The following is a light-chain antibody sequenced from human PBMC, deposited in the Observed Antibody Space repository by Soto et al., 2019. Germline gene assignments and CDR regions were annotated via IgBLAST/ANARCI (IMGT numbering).Light chain of an antibody. CDR1: SSDVGGSNH. Sequence: QSVLTQPASVSGSPGQSITISCTGTSSDVGGSNHVSWYQHHPGKAPKLIIYEVSYRPSGVSNRFSGSKSGYTASLTISGLQAEDEADYYCNSQTSSGIRVFGTGDQGHRP. V-gene: IGLV2-14*01. CDR2: EVS. CDR3: NSQTSSGIRV. J-gene: IGLJ1*01.